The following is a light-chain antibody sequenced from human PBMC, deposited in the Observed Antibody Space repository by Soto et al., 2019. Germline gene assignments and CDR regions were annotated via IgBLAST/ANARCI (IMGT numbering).Light chain of an antibody. CDR1: SSDVGGYNF. CDR2: DVT. Sequence: TQPASVSGSPGQSITISCTGTSSDVGGYNFVPWYQQHPDKAPKLMIYDVTNRPSGVSNRFSGSKSGNTASLTISGLQAEDEADYYCSSYTSISTYVFGTGTKVTVL. CDR3: SSYTSISTYV. J-gene: IGLJ1*01. V-gene: IGLV2-14*01.